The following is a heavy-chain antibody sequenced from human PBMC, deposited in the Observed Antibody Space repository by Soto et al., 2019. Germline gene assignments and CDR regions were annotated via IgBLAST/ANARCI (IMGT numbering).Heavy chain of an antibody. Sequence: QVQLVESGGGVVQPGRSLRLSCAASGFTFSSYGMYWVRQAPGKGLEWVAVIWYDGSNKYYADSVKGRFTISRDNSKNTLYLQMNSLRAEDTAVYYCARDQGISTSCSHPLCTGGMDVWGQGTTVTVSS. CDR1: GFTFSSYG. CDR3: ARDQGISTSCSHPLCTGGMDV. CDR2: IWYDGSNK. V-gene: IGHV3-33*01. J-gene: IGHJ6*02. D-gene: IGHD2-2*01.